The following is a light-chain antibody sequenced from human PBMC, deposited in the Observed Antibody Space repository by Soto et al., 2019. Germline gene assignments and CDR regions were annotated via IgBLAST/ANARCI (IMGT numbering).Light chain of an antibody. CDR2: RNT. Sequence: VLTQPPSVSGAPGQRVTISCTGSSSNIGAGYDVHWYQQLPGTAPKLLIYRNTNRPSGVPDRFSGSKSGTSASLAITGLQAEDEADYYCQSCDSSLSGSGVFGTGTKVTVL. CDR1: SSNIGAGYD. CDR3: QSCDSSLSGSGV. V-gene: IGLV1-40*01. J-gene: IGLJ1*01.